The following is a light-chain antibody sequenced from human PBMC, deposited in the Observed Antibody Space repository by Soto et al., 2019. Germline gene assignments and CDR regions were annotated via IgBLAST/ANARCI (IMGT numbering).Light chain of an antibody. J-gene: IGKJ4*01. CDR3: QQLDDWPLT. CDR2: GAS. CDR1: QSVRSN. V-gene: IGKV3-15*01. Sequence: EIVMTQSPATLSVSPGERATLSCRASQSVRSNLAWYQQKRGQAPRLLIYGASTRATGIPARLCGSGSGTEFTLTISSLLSEDSAVYYCQQLDDWPLTFGGGTMVEIK.